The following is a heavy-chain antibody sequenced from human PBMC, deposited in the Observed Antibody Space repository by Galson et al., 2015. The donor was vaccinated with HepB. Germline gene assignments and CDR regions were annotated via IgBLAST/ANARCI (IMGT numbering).Heavy chain of an antibody. J-gene: IGHJ6*02. CDR3: ARVRCSRHSYYYYALDV. V-gene: IGHV3-30-3*01. Sequence: LRLSCAASGFTFSNYAMHWVRQAPGKGLEWVAVISYDGSNKYYADSVKGRFTISRDSSKNTLYLQMNSLRAEDTAVYYCARVRCSRHSYYYYALDVWGQGTTVTVSS. CDR2: ISYDGSNK. CDR1: GFTFSNYA. D-gene: IGHD2-8*01.